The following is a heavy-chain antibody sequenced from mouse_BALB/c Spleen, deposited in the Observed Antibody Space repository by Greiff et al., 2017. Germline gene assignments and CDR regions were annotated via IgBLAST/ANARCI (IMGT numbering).Heavy chain of an antibody. V-gene: IGHV1S29*02. CDR2: IYPYNGGT. CDR1: GYTFTDYN. CDR3: ARESYGNAMDY. J-gene: IGHJ4*01. Sequence: EVQLQQSGPELVKPGASVKISCKASGYTFTDYNMHWVKQSHGKSLEWIGYIYPYNGGTGYNQKFKSKATLTVDNSSSTAYMELRSLTSEDSAVYYCARESYGNAMDYWGQGTSVTVSS. D-gene: IGHD2-1*01.